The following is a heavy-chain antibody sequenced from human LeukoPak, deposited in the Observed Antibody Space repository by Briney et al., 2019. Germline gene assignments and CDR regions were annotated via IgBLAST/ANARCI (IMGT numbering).Heavy chain of an antibody. D-gene: IGHD1-26*01. Sequence: PSETLSLTCAVYGGSFSGYYWSWIRQPPGKGLEWIGEINHSGSTNYNPSLKSRVTISVDTSKNQFSLNLSSVTAADTAVYYCARGPGSYCGYYYYYYMDVWGKGTTVTVSS. CDR2: INHSGST. J-gene: IGHJ6*03. CDR1: GGSFSGYY. V-gene: IGHV4-34*01. CDR3: ARGPGSYCGYYYYYYMDV.